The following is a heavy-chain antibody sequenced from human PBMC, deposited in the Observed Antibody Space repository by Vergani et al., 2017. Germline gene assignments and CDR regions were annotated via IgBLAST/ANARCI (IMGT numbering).Heavy chain of an antibody. V-gene: IGHV3-23*01. Sequence: EVHLLESGGGQVEAGGSLRLSCVASGFTFSNSAMSWVRQTSGKGLEWVSAISGHGDRTYYADSVKGRFTISRDNTKNSLSLQMSGLRVEDTAVYYCVRLPRGPWNFDLGGRGTRITVSS. CDR2: ISGHGDRT. J-gene: IGHJ2*01. CDR3: VRLPRGPWNFDL. CDR1: GFTFSNSA.